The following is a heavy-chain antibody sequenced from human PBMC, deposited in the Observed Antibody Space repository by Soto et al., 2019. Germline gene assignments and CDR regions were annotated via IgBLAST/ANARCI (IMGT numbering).Heavy chain of an antibody. J-gene: IGHJ6*02. D-gene: IGHD6-19*01. Sequence: GGSLRLSCAASGFTFSSYWMSWVRQAPGKGLEWVANIKQDGSEKYYVDSVKGRFTISRDNAKNSLYLQMNSLRAEDTAVYYCARIGSGGWYPYYYYGMDVWGQGTTVTVSS. CDR3: ARIGSGGWYPYYYYGMDV. CDR2: IKQDGSEK. CDR1: GFTFSSYW. V-gene: IGHV3-7*01.